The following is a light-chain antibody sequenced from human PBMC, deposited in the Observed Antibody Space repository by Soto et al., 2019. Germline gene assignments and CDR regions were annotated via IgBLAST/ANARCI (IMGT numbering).Light chain of an antibody. CDR1: HSINTSF. CDR2: AAS. CDR3: QQYASAPFS. J-gene: IGKJ3*01. Sequence: EIVLTQSPGTLSLSPGDRATLSCRASHSINTSFLAWFQQKPGQAPRLLLYAASTRATGIPDRFSGSASETDFTLTINRLEPEDSAVYYCQQYASAPFSLGPGTKVDIK. V-gene: IGKV3-20*01.